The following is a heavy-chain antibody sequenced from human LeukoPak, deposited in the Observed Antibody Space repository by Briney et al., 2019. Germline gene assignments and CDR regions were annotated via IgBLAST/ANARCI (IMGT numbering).Heavy chain of an antibody. Sequence: PGGSLRLSCAASGFTFSSYWMHWVRQAPGKGLVWVSRSNGDGSSTNYADSVRGRFTISRDNAKNTLYLQMNSLRAEDSAVYYCARTLVAAPGTKGGPWGQGTLVTVSS. D-gene: IGHD6-13*01. CDR3: ARTLVAAPGTKGGP. J-gene: IGHJ5*02. CDR1: GFTFSSYW. V-gene: IGHV3-74*01. CDR2: SNGDGSST.